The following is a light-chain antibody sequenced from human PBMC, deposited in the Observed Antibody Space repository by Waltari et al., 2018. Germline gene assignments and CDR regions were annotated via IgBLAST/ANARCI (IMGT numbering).Light chain of an antibody. CDR2: GAS. V-gene: IGKV3-20*01. J-gene: IGKJ2*01. CDR3: QQYGSSILYT. CDR1: QRLTKNY. Sequence: VLTQSQGTLYLSPGERATLSCRASQRLTKNYLAWYQQKPGQAPRLLIYGASSRAAGIPERFSGSGSGTDFTLTISRLEPEDFGVYYCQQYGSSILYTFGQGTKLEIK.